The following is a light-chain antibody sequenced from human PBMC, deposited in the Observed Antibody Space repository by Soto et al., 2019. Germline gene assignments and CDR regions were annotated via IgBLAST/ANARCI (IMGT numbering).Light chain of an antibody. J-gene: IGKJ5*01. CDR2: KAS. CDR3: QQYNSYPLT. CDR1: QSISTL. Sequence: DIQMTQSPSTLSASVGDRVTITCRASQSISTLLAWYQQKPGRAPTLLIYKASTLESGVPSRFSGSGSGTEFTLTISSLQPDDFATYSCQQYNSYPLTFGQGTRLEMK. V-gene: IGKV1-5*03.